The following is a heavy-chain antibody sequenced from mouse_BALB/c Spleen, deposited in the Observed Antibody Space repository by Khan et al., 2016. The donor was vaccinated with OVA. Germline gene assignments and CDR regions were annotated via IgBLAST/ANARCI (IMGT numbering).Heavy chain of an antibody. J-gene: IGHJ2*01. V-gene: IGHV5-6-5*01. CDR2: IGSGGST. D-gene: IGHD1-3*01. Sequence: EVELVESGGGLVKPGGSLKLSCAASGFTFSRHAMSWVRQTPEQRLEWVASIGSGGSTYYPDSVKGRITISRDNARYILDLQMRSLRSEDSAMYFGARVNGNNGVDYWGQGTPLTVSS. CDR3: ARVNGNNGVDY. CDR1: GFTFSRHA.